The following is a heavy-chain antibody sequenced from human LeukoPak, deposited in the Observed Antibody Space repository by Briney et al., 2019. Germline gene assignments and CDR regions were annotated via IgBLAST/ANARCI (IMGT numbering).Heavy chain of an antibody. V-gene: IGHV3-53*01. D-gene: IGHD3-10*01. CDR3: ARDPFRGTMVRAIIIPFDY. J-gene: IGHJ4*02. Sequence: GGSLRLSCAASGFTVSSNYMSWVRQAPGKGLEWVSVIFSGGSTYYADSVKGRFTISRDNAKNSLYLQMSSLRDEDTAMYFCARDPFRGTMVRAIIIPFDYWGQGTLVTVSS. CDR2: IFSGGST. CDR1: GFTVSSNY.